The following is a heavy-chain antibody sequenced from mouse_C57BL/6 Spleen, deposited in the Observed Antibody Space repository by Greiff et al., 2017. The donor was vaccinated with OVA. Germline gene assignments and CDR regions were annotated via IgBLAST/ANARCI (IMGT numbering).Heavy chain of an antibody. J-gene: IGHJ4*01. Sequence: VQLKESGAELVKPGASVKLSCTASGFNIKDYYMHWVKQRTEQGLEWIGRIDPEDGETKYAPKFQGKATITADTSSNTAYLQLSSLTSEDTAVYYCARSGVVATEYYAMDYWGQGTSVTVSS. V-gene: IGHV14-2*01. D-gene: IGHD1-1*01. CDR3: ARSGVVATEYYAMDY. CDR2: IDPEDGET. CDR1: GFNIKDYY.